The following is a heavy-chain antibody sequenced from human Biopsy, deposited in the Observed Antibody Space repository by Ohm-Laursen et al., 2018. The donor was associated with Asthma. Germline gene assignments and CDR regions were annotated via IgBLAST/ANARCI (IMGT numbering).Heavy chain of an antibody. J-gene: IGHJ3*02. Sequence: TQTLTLTCTFSGLSLTTTGVGVAWIRQPPGKALEWLARIYWDDDKRYSSSLKSRLTITKDTSKNQVVLTMTNMDPVDTATYYCAHRLCIGGACYDAFDIWGQGTMVTVSS. D-gene: IGHD2-8*02. V-gene: IGHV2-5*02. CDR3: AHRLCIGGACYDAFDI. CDR1: GLSLTTTGVG. CDR2: IYWDDDK.